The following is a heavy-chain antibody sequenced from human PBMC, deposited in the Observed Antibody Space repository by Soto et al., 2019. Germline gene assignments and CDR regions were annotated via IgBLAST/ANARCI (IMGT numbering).Heavy chain of an antibody. D-gene: IGHD3-22*01. J-gene: IGHJ3*02. V-gene: IGHV5-51*01. CDR1: GYSFTSYW. CDR3: ARRKYYDSSGYYWESAFDI. CDR2: IYPGDSDT. Sequence: GESLKISCKGSGYSFTSYWIGWVRQMPGKGLEWMGIIYPGDSDTRYSPSFQGQVTISADKSISTAYLQWSSLKASDTAMYYCARRKYYDSSGYYWESAFDIWGQGTMVTVSS.